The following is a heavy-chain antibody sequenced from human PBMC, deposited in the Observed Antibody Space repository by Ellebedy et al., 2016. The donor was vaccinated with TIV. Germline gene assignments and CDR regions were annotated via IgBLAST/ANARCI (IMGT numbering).Heavy chain of an antibody. CDR1: GGSISSYY. Sequence: MPSETLSLTCTVSGGSISSYYWSWIRQPPGKGLEWIGYIYYSGSTNYNPSLKSRVTISVDTSKNQFSLKLSSVTAADTAVYYCARDYYGSGSSRDWGQGTLVTVSS. V-gene: IGHV4-59*12. CDR3: ARDYYGSGSSRD. J-gene: IGHJ4*02. CDR2: IYYSGST. D-gene: IGHD3-10*01.